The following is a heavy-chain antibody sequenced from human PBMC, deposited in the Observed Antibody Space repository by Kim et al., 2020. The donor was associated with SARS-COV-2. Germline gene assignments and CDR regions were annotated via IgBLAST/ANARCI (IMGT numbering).Heavy chain of an antibody. CDR1: GFTFSSYA. D-gene: IGHD6-13*01. Sequence: GGSLRLSCAASGFTFSSYAMSWVRQAPGKGLEWVSAISGSGGSTYYADSVKGRFTISRDNSKNTLYLQMNSLRAEDTAVYYCAKDSSRRIAAAGRGYYFDYWGQGTLVTVSS. J-gene: IGHJ4*02. CDR2: ISGSGGST. V-gene: IGHV3-23*01. CDR3: AKDSSRRIAAAGRGYYFDY.